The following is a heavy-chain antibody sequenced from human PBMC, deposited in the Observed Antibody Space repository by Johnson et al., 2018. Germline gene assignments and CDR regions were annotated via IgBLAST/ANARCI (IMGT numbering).Heavy chain of an antibody. CDR2: IKNKANSYAT. D-gene: IGHD3-10*01. Sequence: VQLVESGGDLVQPGWSLKLSCAASGLIVSGAAVHWVRQASGKGLEWVGRIKNKANSYATAYAASVKDRFTISRDDSKNTAYLQMNSLRTEDTAVYYCTRHGGMYYSAFGIWGQGTMVTVSS. J-gene: IGHJ3*02. CDR1: GLIVSGAA. CDR3: TRHGGMYYSAFGI. V-gene: IGHV3-73*01.